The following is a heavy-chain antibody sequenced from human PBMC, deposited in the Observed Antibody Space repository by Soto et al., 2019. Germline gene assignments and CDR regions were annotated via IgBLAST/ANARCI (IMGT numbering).Heavy chain of an antibody. V-gene: IGHV3-20*01. CDR1: GFTVDDYG. D-gene: IGHD2-2*01. CDR3: ARIHCSSTSCPIDY. J-gene: IGHJ4*02. Sequence: EVQLVESGGGVARPGGSLRLSCAASGFTVDDYGMTWVRQAPGKGLEWVSGINWSGGSTGYAGSVKGRFTISRDNAKNSLYLQMNGLRAEDTAFYHCARIHCSSTSCPIDYWGQGTLVTVSS. CDR2: INWSGGST.